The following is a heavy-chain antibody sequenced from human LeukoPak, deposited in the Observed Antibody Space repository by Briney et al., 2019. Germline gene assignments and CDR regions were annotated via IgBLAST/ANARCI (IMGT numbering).Heavy chain of an antibody. Sequence: SLRLSCVASGFSFSSYSMNWVRQAPGKGLEWVSSVTGSTTTKYYADSVKGRFIISRDNAKNSLYLQMNSLRAEDTAVYFCARERQLVTDYWGPGTLVTASS. CDR3: ARERQLVTDY. J-gene: IGHJ4*01. CDR2: VTGSTTTK. V-gene: IGHV3-21*06. CDR1: GFSFSSYS. D-gene: IGHD6-6*01.